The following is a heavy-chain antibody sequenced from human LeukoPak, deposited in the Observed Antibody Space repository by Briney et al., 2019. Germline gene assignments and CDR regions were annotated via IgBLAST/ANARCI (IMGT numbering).Heavy chain of an antibody. Sequence: GGSLRLSCAASGFSFNTYGMHWVRQAAGRGLEWVAVTSYDGRNEYYADSVKGRFTISRDKSRNTLYLQMNSLRAEDTAVYYCAKDLHSSSNDYYGMDVWGHGTTVTVSS. V-gene: IGHV3-30*18. D-gene: IGHD6-13*01. CDR1: GFSFNTYG. J-gene: IGHJ6*02. CDR3: AKDLHSSSNDYYGMDV. CDR2: TSYDGRNE.